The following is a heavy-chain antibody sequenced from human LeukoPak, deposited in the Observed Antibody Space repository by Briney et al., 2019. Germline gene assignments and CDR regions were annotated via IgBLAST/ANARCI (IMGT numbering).Heavy chain of an antibody. CDR3: ARVALAYCGGDCYHFDY. Sequence: ASVKVSCKASGGTFSSYAISWVRQAPGQGLEWMGGIIPIFGTANYAQKFQGRVTITADESTSTAYMELSGLRSEDTAVYYCARVALAYCGGDCYHFDYWGQGTLVTVSS. CDR2: IIPIFGTA. J-gene: IGHJ4*02. CDR1: GGTFSSYA. D-gene: IGHD2-21*02. V-gene: IGHV1-69*13.